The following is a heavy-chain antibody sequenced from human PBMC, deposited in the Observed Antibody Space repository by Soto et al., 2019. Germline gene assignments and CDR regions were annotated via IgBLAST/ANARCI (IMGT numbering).Heavy chain of an antibody. CDR1: GYTFTSYA. J-gene: IGHJ5*02. CDR3: ARTEWFALNWFDP. CDR2: INAGNGNT. Sequence: GASVKVSCKASGYTFTSYAMHWVRQAPGQRLEWMGWINAGNGNTKYSQKFQGRVTITRDTSASTAYMELSSLRSEDTDVYYCARTEWFALNWFDPWGQGTLVTVSS. D-gene: IGHD3-3*01. V-gene: IGHV1-3*01.